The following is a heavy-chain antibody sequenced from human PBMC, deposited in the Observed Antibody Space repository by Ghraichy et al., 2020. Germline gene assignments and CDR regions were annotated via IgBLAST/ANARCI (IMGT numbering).Heavy chain of an antibody. Sequence: SVKVSCKASGANFSSYAISWVRQAPGQGLEWMGGIIPIFGTANYAQKFQGRVTITADESTSTAYMELSSLRSEDTAVYYCAREGHSYGSFEDAFDIWGQCSMV. CDR3: AREGHSYGSFEDAFDI. D-gene: IGHD5-18*01. V-gene: IGHV1-69*13. CDR2: IIPIFGTA. CDR1: GANFSSYA. J-gene: IGHJ3*02.